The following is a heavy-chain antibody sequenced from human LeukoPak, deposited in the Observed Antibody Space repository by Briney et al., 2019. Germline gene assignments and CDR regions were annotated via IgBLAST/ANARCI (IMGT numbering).Heavy chain of an antibody. CDR3: ARALPQLEPGSYYYYYYMDV. V-gene: IGHV6-1*01. J-gene: IGHJ6*03. Sequence: SQTLSLTCAISGDSVSSNSAAWNWIRQSPSRGLEWLGRTYYRSKWYNDYAVSVKSRITINPDTSKNQFSLQLNSVTPEDTAVYYCARALPQLEPGSYYYYYYMDVWGKGTTVTVSS. CDR2: TYYRSKWYN. D-gene: IGHD1-1*01. CDR1: GDSVSSNSAA.